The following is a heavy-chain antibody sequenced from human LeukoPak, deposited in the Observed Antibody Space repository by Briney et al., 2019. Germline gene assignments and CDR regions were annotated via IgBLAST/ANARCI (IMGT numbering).Heavy chain of an antibody. Sequence: PSETLSLTCTVSGGSISSGGYYWSWIRQHPGKGLEWIGYIYYSGSTYYNPSLKSRVTISVDTSKNQFSLKLSSVTAADTAVYYCARGQDYYDSSCCFFDYWGQGTLVTVSS. D-gene: IGHD3-22*01. CDR2: IYYSGST. V-gene: IGHV4-31*03. CDR3: ARGQDYYDSSCCFFDY. CDR1: GGSISSGGYY. J-gene: IGHJ4*02.